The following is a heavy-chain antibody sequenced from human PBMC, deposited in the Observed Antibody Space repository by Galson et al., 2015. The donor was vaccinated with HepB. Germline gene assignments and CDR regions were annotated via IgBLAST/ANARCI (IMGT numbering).Heavy chain of an antibody. CDR3: AREHRSERRKWYDNRNQQLKSPTSASPLDV. Sequence: QSGAEVKKPGESLKISCKGSGYSFTSYWIGWVRQMPGKGLEWMGIIYPGDSDTRYSPSFQGQVTMTRDTSISTAYMEIIRLTSDDSAVYYCAREHRSERRKWYDNRNQQLKSPTSASPLDVWGQGTTVTVS. J-gene: IGHJ6*02. CDR1: GYSFTSYW. D-gene: IGHD1-1*01. V-gene: IGHV5-51*03. CDR2: IYPGDSDT.